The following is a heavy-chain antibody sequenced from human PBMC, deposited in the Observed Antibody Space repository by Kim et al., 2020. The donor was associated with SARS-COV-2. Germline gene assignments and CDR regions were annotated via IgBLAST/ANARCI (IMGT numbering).Heavy chain of an antibody. CDR3: ARMWFGEYYFDY. Sequence: YYADSVKGRFTISRDNSKNTLYLQMNSLRAEDTAVYYCARMWFGEYYFDYWGQGTLVTVSS. J-gene: IGHJ4*02. V-gene: IGHV3-66*01. D-gene: IGHD3-10*01.